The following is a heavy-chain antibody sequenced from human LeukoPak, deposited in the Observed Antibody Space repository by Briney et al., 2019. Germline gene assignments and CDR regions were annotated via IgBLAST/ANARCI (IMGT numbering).Heavy chain of an antibody. CDR2: IYYSGTT. CDR1: GGSISSHY. J-gene: IGHJ3*02. Sequence: SETLSLTCTVSGGSISSHYWSWIWQPPGKGLEWIGYIYYSGTTNYNPSLKSRVTISVDTSKNQFSLKLSSVTAADTAVYYCATSTTGTTYAFDIWGQGTMVTVSS. D-gene: IGHD1-1*01. CDR3: ATSTTGTTYAFDI. V-gene: IGHV4-59*11.